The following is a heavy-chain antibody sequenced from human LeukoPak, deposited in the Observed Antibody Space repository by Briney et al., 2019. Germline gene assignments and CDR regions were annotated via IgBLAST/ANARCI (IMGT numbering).Heavy chain of an antibody. CDR2: VNPNSGGT. Sequence: RASVKVSCKASGFTFTGYYIHWVRQAPGRGLEWMGWVNPNSGGTNYAQKFQGRVTMTRDTSISTAYMELSRLRSDDTAVYYCARDSYGGEWSLGYWGQGTLVTVSS. CDR1: GFTFTGYY. CDR3: ARDSYGGEWSLGY. D-gene: IGHD4-23*01. J-gene: IGHJ4*02. V-gene: IGHV1-2*02.